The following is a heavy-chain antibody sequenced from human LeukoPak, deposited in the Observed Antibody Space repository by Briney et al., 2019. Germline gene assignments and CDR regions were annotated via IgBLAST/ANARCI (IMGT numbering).Heavy chain of an antibody. CDR1: GYSISSGYY. CDR2: IYHSGST. J-gene: IGHJ4*02. D-gene: IGHD1-26*01. CDR3: ARDLGSGSDY. Sequence: EPSETLSLTCTVSGYSISSGYYWGWIRQPPGKGLEWIGSIYHSGSTYYNPSLKSRVTISVDTSKNQSSLKLSSVTAADTAVYYCARDLGSGSDYWGQGTLVTVSS. V-gene: IGHV4-38-2*02.